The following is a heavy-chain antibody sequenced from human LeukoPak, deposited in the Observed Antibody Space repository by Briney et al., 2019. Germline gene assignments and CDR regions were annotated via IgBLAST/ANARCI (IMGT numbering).Heavy chain of an antibody. D-gene: IGHD3-10*02. CDR3: AELGITMIGGV. CDR2: ISSSGSTI. V-gene: IGHV3-48*03. CDR1: GFTFSSYE. Sequence: GGSLRLSCAASGFTFSSYEMNWVRQAPGKWLEWVSYISSSGSTIYYADSVKGRFTISRDNAKNSLYLQMNSLRAEDTAVYYCAELGITMIGGVWGKGTTVTISS. J-gene: IGHJ6*04.